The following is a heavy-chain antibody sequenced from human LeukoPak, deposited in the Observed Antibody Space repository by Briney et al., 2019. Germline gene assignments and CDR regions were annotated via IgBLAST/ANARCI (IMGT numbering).Heavy chain of an antibody. J-gene: IGHJ3*02. CDR1: GFTFSSYA. CDR2: ISYDGSNK. Sequence: GRSLRLSCAASGFTFSSYAMHWVRQAPGKGLEWVAVISYDGSNKYYADSVKGRFTISRDNSKNTLYLQMNSLRAEDTAVYYCAGDYYDFWSGYSAHDAFDIWGQGTMVTVSS. D-gene: IGHD3-3*01. V-gene: IGHV3-30-3*01. CDR3: AGDYYDFWSGYSAHDAFDI.